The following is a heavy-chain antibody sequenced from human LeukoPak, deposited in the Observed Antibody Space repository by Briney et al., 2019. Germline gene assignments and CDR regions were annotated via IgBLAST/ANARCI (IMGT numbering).Heavy chain of an antibody. D-gene: IGHD6-19*01. Sequence: ASVKVSCKASGYTFTSYYMHWVRQAPGQGLEWMGIINPSGGSTSYAQKFQGRVTMTRDMSTSTVYMELSSLRSEDTAVYYCARDESSGWYRPTFLFDYWGQGTLVTVSS. CDR3: ARDESSGWYRPTFLFDY. CDR1: GYTFTSYY. CDR2: INPSGGST. J-gene: IGHJ4*02. V-gene: IGHV1-46*01.